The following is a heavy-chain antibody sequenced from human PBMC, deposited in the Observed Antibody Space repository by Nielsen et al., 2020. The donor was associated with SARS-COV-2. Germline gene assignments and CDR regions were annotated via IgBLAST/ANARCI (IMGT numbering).Heavy chain of an antibody. D-gene: IGHD2-15*01. Sequence: ASVKVSCKASGYTFTSNDITWVRQAPGQGLEWMGRISIYDPSISYAQKFQGGVTMTIDKSTSTAYMELRSLGSDDTAVYYCARDCSGGPCYATYWGQGTRVTVSS. V-gene: IGHV1-18*04. J-gene: IGHJ4*02. CDR2: ISIYDPSI. CDR3: ARDCSGGPCYATY. CDR1: GYTFTSND.